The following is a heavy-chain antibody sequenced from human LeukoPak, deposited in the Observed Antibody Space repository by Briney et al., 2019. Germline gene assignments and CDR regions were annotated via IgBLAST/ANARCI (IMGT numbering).Heavy chain of an antibody. Sequence: TSETLSLTCTVSGGSITSYYWSWIRQPPGKGLEWIGRIYTSGSTNYNPSLKSRVTISVDTSKNQFSLKLSSVTAADTAVYYCARGRYCTNGVCYYYYMDVWGKGTTVTVSS. V-gene: IGHV4-4*08. CDR3: ARGRYCTNGVCYYYYMDV. CDR1: GGSITSYY. D-gene: IGHD2-8*01. J-gene: IGHJ6*03. CDR2: IYTSGST.